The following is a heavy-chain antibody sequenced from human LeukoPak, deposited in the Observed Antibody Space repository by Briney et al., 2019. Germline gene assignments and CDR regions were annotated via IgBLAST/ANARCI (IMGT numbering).Heavy chain of an antibody. CDR1: GGSFSGYY. V-gene: IGHV4-34*01. Sequence: SETLSLTCAVYGGSFSGYYWSWIRQPPGKGLEWIGEINHSGSTNYNPSLKGRVTISVDTSKNQFSLKLSSVTAADTAVYYCARGLLYYYDSSGYYFDYWGQGTLVTVSS. CDR2: INHSGST. J-gene: IGHJ4*02. D-gene: IGHD3-22*01. CDR3: ARGLLYYYDSSGYYFDY.